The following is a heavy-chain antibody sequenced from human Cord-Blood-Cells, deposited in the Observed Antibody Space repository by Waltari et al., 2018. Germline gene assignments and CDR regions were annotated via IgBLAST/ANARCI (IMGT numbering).Heavy chain of an antibody. CDR2: ISAYNGNT. CDR3: ARDNSLELRLHDAFDI. CDR1: GYTFTSYG. Sequence: QVQLVQSGAEVKKPGASVKVSCKASGYTFTSYGISWVRQAPGQGLEWMGWISAYNGNTNYAQKLQGRVTMTTDTSTSTAYIELRSLRSDDTAVYYCARDNSLELRLHDAFDIWGQGTMVTVSS. J-gene: IGHJ3*02. V-gene: IGHV1-18*04. D-gene: IGHD1-7*01.